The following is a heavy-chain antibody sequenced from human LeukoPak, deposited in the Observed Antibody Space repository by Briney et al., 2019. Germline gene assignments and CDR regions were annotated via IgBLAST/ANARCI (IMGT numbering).Heavy chain of an antibody. CDR3: ARSGVSSGYLYYFDY. CDR1: GYTFTSYG. Sequence: ASVKVSCKASGYTFTSYGISWVRQAPGQGLEWMGWICAYNGNTNYAQKLQGRVTMTTDTSTSTAYMELRSLRSDDTAVYYCARSGVSSGYLYYFDYWGQGTLVTVSS. V-gene: IGHV1-18*01. J-gene: IGHJ4*02. D-gene: IGHD3-22*01. CDR2: ICAYNGNT.